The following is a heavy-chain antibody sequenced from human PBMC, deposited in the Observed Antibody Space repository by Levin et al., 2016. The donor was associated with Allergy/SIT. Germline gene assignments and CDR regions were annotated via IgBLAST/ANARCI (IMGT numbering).Heavy chain of an antibody. J-gene: IGHJ4*02. CDR2: IKEDGSEK. CDR3: ARLQSLNWGTFDY. V-gene: IGHV3-7*03. CDR1: GFTLSSHW. Sequence: GGSLRLSCAASGFTLSSHWMSWVRQVPGKGLEWVANIKEDGSEKYYVDSVKGRFTISRDNAKNSLYLQMNSLRAEDTAVYYCARLQSLNWGTFDYWGQGTLVTVSS. D-gene: IGHD7-27*01.